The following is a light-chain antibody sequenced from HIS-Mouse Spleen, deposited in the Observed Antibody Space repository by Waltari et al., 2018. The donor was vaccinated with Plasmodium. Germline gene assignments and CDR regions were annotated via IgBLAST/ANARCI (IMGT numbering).Light chain of an antibody. V-gene: IGKV3-15*01. Sequence: EIVMTQSPPTLSVSPGERATLSCRASQSVSSNLAWYQQKPGQAPRFSGSGSGTKFTLTISSLQSEDFAVYYCQQYNNWSFTFGPGTKVDIK. CDR1: QSVSSN. CDR3: QQYNNWSFT. J-gene: IGKJ3*01.